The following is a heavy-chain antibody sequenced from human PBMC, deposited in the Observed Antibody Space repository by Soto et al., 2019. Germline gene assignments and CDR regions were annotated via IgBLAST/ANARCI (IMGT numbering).Heavy chain of an antibody. J-gene: IGHJ4*02. V-gene: IGHV1-18*01. CDR3: IWWQAGGPEY. CDR1: RHTFMYYL. CDR2: ISAGNHNT. Sequence: VEVKQSAAQVREPGASVKVSCTAERHTFMYYLVTWVRQAPGHGLEWVGWISAGNHNTKHAQSVHDRVTFTSDTSTSTASMELRGLRSDDTGMYYWIWWQAGGPEYWGQGTRVTVSS. D-gene: IGHD2-15*01.